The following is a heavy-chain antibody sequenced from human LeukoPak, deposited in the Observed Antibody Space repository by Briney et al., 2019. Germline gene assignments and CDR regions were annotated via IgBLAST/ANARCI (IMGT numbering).Heavy chain of an antibody. D-gene: IGHD3-22*01. CDR3: ARQISRGFFDY. CDR2: ITNSGGTT. Sequence: PGGSLRLSCAASGFTFSNYAMSWVRQAPGKGLEWVSTITNSGGTTYSADSVKGRFIISRDNSRNTLLLQMNSLRAADTAVYYCARQISRGFFDYWGQGTLVPVSS. V-gene: IGHV3-23*01. CDR1: GFTFSNYA. J-gene: IGHJ4*02.